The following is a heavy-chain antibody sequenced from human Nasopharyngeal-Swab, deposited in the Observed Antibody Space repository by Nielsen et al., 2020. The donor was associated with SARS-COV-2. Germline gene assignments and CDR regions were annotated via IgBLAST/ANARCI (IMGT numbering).Heavy chain of an antibody. CDR3: ARVGYDFWSGYYVGYGMDV. V-gene: IGHV4-34*01. D-gene: IGHD3-3*01. CDR1: GGSFSGYY. CDR2: INHSGST. Sequence: SETLSLTSAVYGGSFSGYYWSWIRHPPGKGLEWIGEINHSGSTNYKPSLKSRVTISVDTSKNQFSLKLSSVTAADTAVYYCARVGYDFWSGYYVGYGMDVWGQGTTVTVSS. J-gene: IGHJ6*02.